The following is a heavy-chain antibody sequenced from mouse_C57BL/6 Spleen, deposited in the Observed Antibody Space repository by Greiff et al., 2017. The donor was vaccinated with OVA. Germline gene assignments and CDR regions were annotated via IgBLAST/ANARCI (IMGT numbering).Heavy chain of an antibody. CDR3: ARALNYYYDEGYAMDY. V-gene: IGHV1-53*01. Sequence: QVQLQQPGTELVKPGASVKLSCKASGYTFTSYWMHWVKQRPGQGLEWIGNINPSNGGTNYNEKFKSKATLTVDKSSSTAYMQLSSLTSEDSAVYYCARALNYYYDEGYAMDYWGQGTSVTVSS. CDR1: GYTFTSYW. CDR2: INPSNGGT. J-gene: IGHJ4*01. D-gene: IGHD2-4*01.